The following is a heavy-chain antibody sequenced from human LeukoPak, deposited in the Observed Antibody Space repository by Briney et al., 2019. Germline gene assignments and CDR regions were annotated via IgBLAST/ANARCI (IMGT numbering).Heavy chain of an antibody. V-gene: IGHV1-69*13. Sequence: GASVKVSCKASGYTFTGYYMHWVRQAPGQGLEWMGGIIPIFGTANYAQKFQGRVTITADESTSTAYMELSSLRSEDTAVYYCAREQMATIVRWFDPWGQGTLVTVSS. CDR2: IIPIFGTA. J-gene: IGHJ5*02. D-gene: IGHD5-24*01. CDR3: AREQMATIVRWFDP. CDR1: GYTFTGYY.